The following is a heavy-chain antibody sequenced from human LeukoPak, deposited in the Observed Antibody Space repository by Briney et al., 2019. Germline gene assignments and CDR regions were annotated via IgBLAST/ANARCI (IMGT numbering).Heavy chain of an antibody. CDR2: IYHSGST. CDR3: ARQPLYYYGSGSYSLDNWFDP. V-gene: IGHV4-38-2*01. CDR1: GYSISSGYY. J-gene: IGHJ5*02. D-gene: IGHD3-10*01. Sequence: SETLSLTCAVSGYSISSGYYWGWIRQPPGKGLGWIGSIYHSGSTYYNPSLKSRVTISVDTSKNQFSLKLSSVTAADTAVYYCARQPLYYYGSGSYSLDNWFDPWGQGTLVTVSS.